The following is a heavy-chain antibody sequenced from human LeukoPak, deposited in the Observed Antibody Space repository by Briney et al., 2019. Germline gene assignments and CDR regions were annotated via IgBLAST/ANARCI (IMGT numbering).Heavy chain of an antibody. J-gene: IGHJ4*02. D-gene: IGHD6-19*01. Sequence: GASVNVSSKASGYTFTSYGISWVRQAPGQGLEWMGWISAYNGNTNHAQKLQVRVTMTTDTSTSTACMELRSLRSDDTAVYYCASGGSSGAFVYWGQGTLVTVSS. V-gene: IGHV1-18*01. CDR1: GYTFTSYG. CDR3: ASGGSSGAFVY. CDR2: ISAYNGNT.